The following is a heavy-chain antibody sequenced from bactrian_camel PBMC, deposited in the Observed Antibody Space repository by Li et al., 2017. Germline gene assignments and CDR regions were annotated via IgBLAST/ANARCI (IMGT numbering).Heavy chain of an antibody. CDR2: IKSVGKL. V-gene: IGHV3S63*01. D-gene: IGHD5*01. CDR1: GFTFDDSD. Sequence: VQLVESGGGSVQAGGSLRLSCLGSGFTFDDSDMAWYRQAPGNECEMASSIKSVGKLYYAESVKGRFTISRDNAKNTLYLQLNSLKTEDTAMYYCTKGYGATPDRGQGTQVTVS. J-gene: IGHJ4*01.